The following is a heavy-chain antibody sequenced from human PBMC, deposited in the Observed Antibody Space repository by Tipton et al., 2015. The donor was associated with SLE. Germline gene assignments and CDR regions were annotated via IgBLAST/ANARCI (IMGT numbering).Heavy chain of an antibody. CDR3: ARGGGIRFLEWDYYYMDV. V-gene: IGHV4-59*01. J-gene: IGHJ6*03. D-gene: IGHD3-3*01. CDR2: IYYSGST. Sequence: TLSLTCTVSGGSISSYYWSWIRQPPGKGLEWIGYIYYSGSTNYNPSLKSRVTISVDTSKNQFSLKLSSVTAADTAVYYCARGGGIRFLEWDYYYMDVWGKWTTVPVSS. CDR1: GGSISSYY.